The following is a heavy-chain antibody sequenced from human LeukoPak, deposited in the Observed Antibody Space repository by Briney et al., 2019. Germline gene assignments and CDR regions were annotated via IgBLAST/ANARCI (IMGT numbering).Heavy chain of an antibody. CDR2: TCYRSKWYN. Sequence: SNTLSLTCAIFGDRVSSNSAGWNLIRQSPSRSLKWLGRTCYRSKWYNDYAVFVKSRITINPDTSKNQFSLQLNSVTPEDTAVYYCATGLRSSSGTGSYYNGMDVWGQGTTVTGSS. CDR1: GDRVSSNSAG. CDR3: ATGLRSSSGTGSYYNGMDV. V-gene: IGHV6-1*01. D-gene: IGHD3/OR15-3a*01. J-gene: IGHJ6*02.